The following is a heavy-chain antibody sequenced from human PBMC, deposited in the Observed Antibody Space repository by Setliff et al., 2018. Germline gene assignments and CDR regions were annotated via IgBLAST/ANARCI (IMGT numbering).Heavy chain of an antibody. D-gene: IGHD6-13*01. Sequence: GASVKVSCKASGYTFRNYAFAWVRQAPGQGLEWMGGIIPIFGTANYAQKFQGRVTITADESTSTAYMELSSLRSEDTAVYYCAKRGSSSAFDYWGQGTLVTVSS. CDR3: AKRGSSSAFDY. CDR1: GYTFRNYA. CDR2: IIPIFGTA. J-gene: IGHJ4*02. V-gene: IGHV1-69*13.